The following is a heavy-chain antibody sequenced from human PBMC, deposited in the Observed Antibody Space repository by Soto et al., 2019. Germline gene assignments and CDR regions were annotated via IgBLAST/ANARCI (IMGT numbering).Heavy chain of an antibody. CDR2: MNSDGSST. Sequence: EVQLVESGGGLVQRGGSLRVSCAASGFTFSSFWMHWVRQAPGMGLVWVSRMNSDGSSTHYADSVKGRFTISRDNAKNTLYLQMNSLRVEHTAVYYCASEGGSCSVSRCTHKYWGGMDVGGQGTTVTVSS. CDR3: ASEGGSCSVSRCTHKYWGGMDV. D-gene: IGHD2-15*01. V-gene: IGHV3-74*01. J-gene: IGHJ6*02. CDR1: GFTFSSFW.